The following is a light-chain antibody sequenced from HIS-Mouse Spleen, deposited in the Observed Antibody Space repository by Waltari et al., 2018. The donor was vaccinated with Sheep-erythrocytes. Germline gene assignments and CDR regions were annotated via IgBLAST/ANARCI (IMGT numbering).Light chain of an antibody. CDR1: SSDVGGYNY. CDR2: DSS. Sequence: QSALTQPRSVSGSPGQSVTISCTGTSSDVGGYNYVSWYQHHPGKAPKLMIHDSSKPPSGIPDRCSGSKSGNTASLTISGLQAEDEADYYCCSYAGSYNHVFATGTKVTVL. CDR3: CSYAGSYNHV. J-gene: IGLJ1*01. V-gene: IGLV2-11*01.